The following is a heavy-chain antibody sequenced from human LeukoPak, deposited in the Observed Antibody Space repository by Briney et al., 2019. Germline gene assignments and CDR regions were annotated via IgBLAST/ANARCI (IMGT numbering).Heavy chain of an antibody. V-gene: IGHV4-39*01. CDR3: GASLFRGVASFDS. Sequence: SETLSLTCTVSNGSIRSNNYYWGWIRQPPGKGLEWIGSIYYSGTTYYTPSLKSRVTISVDTSKNQFSLKLSSVTAADTAVYYCGASLFRGVASFDSWGQGTLVTVSS. D-gene: IGHD3-10*01. CDR2: IYYSGTT. CDR1: NGSIRSNNYY. J-gene: IGHJ4*02.